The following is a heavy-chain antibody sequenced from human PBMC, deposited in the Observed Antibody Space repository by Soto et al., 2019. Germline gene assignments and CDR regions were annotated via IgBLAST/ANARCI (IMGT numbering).Heavy chain of an antibody. Sequence: SETLSLTCAVYGGSFSGYYWSWIRQPPGKGLEWIGYIYYSGSTNYNPSLNSRVTISLDKSKNQVSLRLKSVTATDTAVYYCARGIPAAHKGSYQFDYWGQGTLVTVSS. CDR2: IYYSGST. D-gene: IGHD6-13*01. CDR1: GGSFSGYY. V-gene: IGHV4-34*01. J-gene: IGHJ4*01. CDR3: ARGIPAAHKGSYQFDY.